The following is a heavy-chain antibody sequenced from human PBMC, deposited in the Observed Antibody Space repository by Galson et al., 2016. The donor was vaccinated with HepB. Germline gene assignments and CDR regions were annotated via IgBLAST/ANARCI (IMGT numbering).Heavy chain of an antibody. CDR1: GFSISIYS. D-gene: IGHD6-19*01. J-gene: IGHJ6*01. CDR2: IRGSGTSN. V-gene: IGHV3-23*01. Sequence: SLRLSCAASGFSISIYSMNWVRQAPGKGLEWVSAIRGSGTSNYYTDSVKGRFTISRDNSKNTLYLQMNSLRAEDAAVYYCAKNSLVGYNSGWGVALDSWGRGATVTVAS. CDR3: AKNSLVGYNSGWGVALDS.